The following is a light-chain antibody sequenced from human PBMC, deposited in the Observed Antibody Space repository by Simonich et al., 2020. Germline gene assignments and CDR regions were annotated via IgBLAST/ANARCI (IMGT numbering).Light chain of an antibody. J-gene: IGLJ3*02. CDR3: CSYAGSSTLV. Sequence: QSALTQPASVSGSPGQSITISCTGTSSDVGSYNLVSWYQQHPGKAPKLMIYEGSRRPAGVSNRFSGSKYGNTASRTISGLQAEDEADYYCCSYAGSSTLVFGGGTKLTVL. CDR1: SSDVGSYNL. CDR2: EGS. V-gene: IGLV2-23*01.